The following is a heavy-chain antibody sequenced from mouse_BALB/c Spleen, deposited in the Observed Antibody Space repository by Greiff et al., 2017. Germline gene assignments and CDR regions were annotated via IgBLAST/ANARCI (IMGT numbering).Heavy chain of an antibody. D-gene: IGHD1-1*01. CDR2: ISSGGSYT. CDR1: GFTFSSYT. J-gene: IGHJ2*01. CDR3: TRDGGANYYGSSYDY. V-gene: IGHV5-6-4*01. Sequence: EVMLVESGGGLVKPGGSLKLSCAASGFTFSSYTMSWVRQTPEKRLEWVATISSGGSYTYYPDSVKGRFTISRDNAKNTLYLQMSSLKSEDTAMYYCTRDGGANYYGSSYDYWGQGTTLTVSS.